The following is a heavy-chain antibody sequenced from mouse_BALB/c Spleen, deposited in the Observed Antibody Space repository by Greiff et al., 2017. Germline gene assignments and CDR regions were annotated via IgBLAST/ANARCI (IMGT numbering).Heavy chain of an antibody. Sequence: QVQLQQSGPGLVQPSQSLSITCTVSGFSLTSYGVHWVRQSPGKGLEWLGVIWSGGSTDYNAAFISRLSISKDTSKSKVFFKMNSLQADDTAIYYCARNFYYGNYWPMDYWGQGTSVTVSS. V-gene: IGHV2-4-1*01. CDR3: ARNFYYGNYWPMDY. D-gene: IGHD2-1*01. CDR2: IWSGGST. J-gene: IGHJ4*01. CDR1: GFSLTSYG.